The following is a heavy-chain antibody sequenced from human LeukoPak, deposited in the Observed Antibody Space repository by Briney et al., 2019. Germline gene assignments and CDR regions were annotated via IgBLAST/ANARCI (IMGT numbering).Heavy chain of an antibody. CDR2: INPNSGGT. V-gene: IGHV1-2*02. CDR1: GYTFTGYY. J-gene: IGHJ4*02. Sequence: ASVKVSCKASGYTFTGYYMHWVRQAPGQGLEWMGWINPNSGGTNYAQKFQGRVTMTRDMSTSTVYMELSSLRSEDTAVYYCARDHYTIFGVVTPYYFDYWGQGTLVTVSS. CDR3: ARDHYTIFGVVTPYYFDY. D-gene: IGHD3-3*01.